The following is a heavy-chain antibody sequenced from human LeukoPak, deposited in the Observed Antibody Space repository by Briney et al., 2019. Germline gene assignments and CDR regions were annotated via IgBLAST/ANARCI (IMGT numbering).Heavy chain of an antibody. V-gene: IGHV3-33*01. Sequence: GGSLRLSCAASGFTFSSYGMHWVRQAPGKGLEWVAVIWYDGSNKYYADSVKGRFTISRDNSKNTLYLQMNRLRAEDTAVYYCAGDKPPPYYYDSSGIFDYWGQGTLVTVSS. D-gene: IGHD3-22*01. CDR2: IWYDGSNK. J-gene: IGHJ4*02. CDR1: GFTFSSYG. CDR3: AGDKPPPYYYDSSGIFDY.